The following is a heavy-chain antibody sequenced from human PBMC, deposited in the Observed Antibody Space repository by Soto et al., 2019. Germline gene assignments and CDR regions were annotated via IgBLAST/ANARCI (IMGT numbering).Heavy chain of an antibody. CDR2: IYYSGST. CDR3: ANWNSDYESPFDY. J-gene: IGHJ4*02. CDR1: GGSISSYY. D-gene: IGHD4-4*01. Sequence: SETLSLTCTVSGGSISSYYWSWIRQPPGKGLEWIGYIYYSGSTNYNPSLKSRVTISVDTSKNQFSLKLSSVTAADTAVYYCANWNSDYESPFDYWGQGTLVTVSS. V-gene: IGHV4-59*01.